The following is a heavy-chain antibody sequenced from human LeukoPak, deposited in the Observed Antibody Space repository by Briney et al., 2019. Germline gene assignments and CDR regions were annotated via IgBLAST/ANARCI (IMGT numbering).Heavy chain of an antibody. D-gene: IGHD5-12*01. CDR2: ISSSSSYI. J-gene: IGHJ4*02. CDR3: ARDPNSGYDSYFDY. CDR1: GFIFSSYG. V-gene: IGHV3-21*01. Sequence: PGGSLTLSCAASGFIFSSYGMSWVRQAPGKGLEWVSFISSSSSYIYYRDSVKGRFTISRDNAKNSLYLQMNSLRAEDTAVYYCARDPNSGYDSYFDYWGQGTLVTVSS.